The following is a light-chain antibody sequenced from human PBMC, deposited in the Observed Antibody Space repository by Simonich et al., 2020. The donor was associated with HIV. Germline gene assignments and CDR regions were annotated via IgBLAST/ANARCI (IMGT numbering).Light chain of an antibody. V-gene: IGKV3-15*01. J-gene: IGKJ1*01. CDR3: QQYNNWPRT. CDR1: QSVGSN. CDR2: GAS. Sequence: EIVMTQSPATLSVSPGERATLSCRASQSVGSNLAWYQQKPGQAPRLLIYGASTRATDIPARFSASGSGTEFTLTISSMQPEDFAVYYCQQYNNWPRTFGQGTKVEIK.